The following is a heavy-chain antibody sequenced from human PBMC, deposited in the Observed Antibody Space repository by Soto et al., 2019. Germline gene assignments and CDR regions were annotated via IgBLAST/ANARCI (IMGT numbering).Heavy chain of an antibody. CDR2: IYWNDDK. D-gene: IGHD6-13*01. Sequence: QITLKESGPTLVKPTQTLTLTCTFSGFSLSTSGVGVGWIRQPPGKALEWLALIYWNDDKRYSPSLKSRLTITKDTSKNQVVLTMSNMDPVETATYYCAHRGLQGSGWYGTEFDWFDPWGQGTLVTVSS. J-gene: IGHJ5*02. CDR1: GFSLSTSGVG. V-gene: IGHV2-5*01. CDR3: AHRGLQGSGWYGTEFDWFDP.